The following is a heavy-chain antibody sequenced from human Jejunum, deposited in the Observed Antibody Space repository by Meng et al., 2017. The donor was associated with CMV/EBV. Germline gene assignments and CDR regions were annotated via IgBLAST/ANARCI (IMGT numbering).Heavy chain of an antibody. Sequence: SLKISCVGSGYSFISYEMNWVRQAPGKGLEWVSYISTSGTTTYYTDAVKGRFTIFRDNAKNSLYLQMNRLRAEDTAVYYCIQETIGWGQGTLVTVSS. V-gene: IGHV3-48*03. CDR3: IQETIG. CDR1: GYSFISYE. J-gene: IGHJ4*02. CDR2: ISTSGTTT. D-gene: IGHD1-1*01.